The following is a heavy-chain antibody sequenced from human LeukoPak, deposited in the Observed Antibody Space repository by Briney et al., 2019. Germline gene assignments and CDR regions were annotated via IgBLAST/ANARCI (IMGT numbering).Heavy chain of an antibody. D-gene: IGHD5-24*01. Sequence: PGGSLRLSCVASGFTFSTYGMHWVRQAPGKGLEWVALIWFDGSNEYYLDSVKGRFTTSRDNSQHTLYLQMTNLRPEDTAVYYCARARDGHINNWFDPWGQGTLVIVSS. V-gene: IGHV3-33*01. CDR2: IWFDGSNE. CDR1: GFTFSTYG. J-gene: IGHJ5*02. CDR3: ARARDGHINNWFDP.